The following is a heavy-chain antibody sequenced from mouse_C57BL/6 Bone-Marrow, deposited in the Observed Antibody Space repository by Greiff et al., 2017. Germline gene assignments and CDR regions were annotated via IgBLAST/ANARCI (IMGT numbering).Heavy chain of an antibody. Sequence: VQLQQSGAELARPGASVKLSCKASGYTFTSYGISWVQQRTGQGLAWIGELYSRSGNTSYHEKFKGKVTLPASKSSSTAYMGLRSLTSEDSAVYFCARSGSYSNYFAWFAYWGQGTLVTVSA. CDR3: ARSGSYSNYFAWFAY. D-gene: IGHD2-5*01. CDR2: LYSRSGNT. CDR1: GYTFTSYG. J-gene: IGHJ3*01. V-gene: IGHV1-81*01.